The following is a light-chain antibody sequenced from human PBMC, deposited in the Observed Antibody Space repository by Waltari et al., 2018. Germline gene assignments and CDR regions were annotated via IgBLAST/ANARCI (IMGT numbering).Light chain of an antibody. CDR3: QQYNNRPYT. V-gene: IGKV3-15*01. CDR1: RSFSSH. J-gene: IGKJ2*01. CDR2: GTS. Sequence: EIVMTQSPATLSVSPGERVTLSCRASRSFSSHLAWYQQKPGQAPRLLISGTSTRATDIPARFSGSGSGTEFTLTISSLQSEDFAVYYCQQYNNRPYTFGQGTKLEI.